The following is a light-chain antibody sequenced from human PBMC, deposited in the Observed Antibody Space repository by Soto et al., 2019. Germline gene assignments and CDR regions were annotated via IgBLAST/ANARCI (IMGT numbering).Light chain of an antibody. CDR3: QQYGSSPPWT. CDR2: LAS. J-gene: IGKJ1*01. CDR1: QSVSSSY. V-gene: IGKV3-20*01. Sequence: EIVLTQSPGTLSLSPGERATLSCRASQSVSSSYLAWYQPKPGQAPRLLIYLASSRATGIPDRFSGSGSGTDFTLTISRLEPEDFAVYYCQQYGSSPPWTCGQGTKVEIK.